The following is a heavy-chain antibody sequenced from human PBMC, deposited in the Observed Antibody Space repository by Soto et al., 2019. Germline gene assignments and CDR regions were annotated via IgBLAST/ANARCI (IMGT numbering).Heavy chain of an antibody. V-gene: IGHV4-59*08. J-gene: IGHJ2*01. D-gene: IGHD7-27*01. CDR2: IYYSGST. CDR3: ARHSTIINWGNWYFDL. Sequence: SETLSLTCTVSGGSISSYYWSWIRQPPGKGLEWIGYIYYSGSTNYNPSLKSRVTISVDTSKNQFSLKLSSVTAADTAVYYCARHSTIINWGNWYFDLWGRGTLVTVSS. CDR1: GGSISSYY.